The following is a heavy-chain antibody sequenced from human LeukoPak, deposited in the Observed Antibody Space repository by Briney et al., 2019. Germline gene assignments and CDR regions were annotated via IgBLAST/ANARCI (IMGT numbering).Heavy chain of an antibody. CDR1: GYTFTDYY. V-gene: IGHV1-2*02. J-gene: IGHJ4*02. CDR3: GGRYCSGGSCYPDY. Sequence: ASVKVSCKASGYTFTDYYMQWVRQAPGQGLEWMGWINPKSGGTNYAQKFQGRVTMTRDTSISTAYMELSRLTSDDTAVFYCGGRYCSGGSCYPDYWGQGTLVTVSS. D-gene: IGHD2-15*01. CDR2: INPKSGGT.